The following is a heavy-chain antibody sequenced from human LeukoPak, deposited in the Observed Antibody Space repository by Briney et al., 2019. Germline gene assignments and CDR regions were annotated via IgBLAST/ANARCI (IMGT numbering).Heavy chain of an antibody. CDR1: GFTFSTYD. Sequence: AGGSLRLSCAASGFTFSTYDINWVRQAPGKGLEWVSYISASGSTIYYADSVKGRFTISRDNAKNSLYLQMNSLRAEDTAVYYCARDRVERWLQPDAFDIWGQGTMVTVSS. V-gene: IGHV3-48*03. D-gene: IGHD5-24*01. CDR3: ARDRVERWLQPDAFDI. J-gene: IGHJ3*02. CDR2: ISASGSTI.